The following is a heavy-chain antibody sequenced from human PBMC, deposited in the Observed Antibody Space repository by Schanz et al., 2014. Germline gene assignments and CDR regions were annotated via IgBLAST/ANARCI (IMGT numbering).Heavy chain of an antibody. Sequence: EVQLLESGGGLVQPGGSLRLSCLASGFAFSSYGMNWLRQAPGKGLEWVSYISSSSSTRYYADSVKGRFTISRDNAKNSLFLQMNSLRAEDTAVYYCVRDSFFAFDYWGQGTLVTVSS. CDR1: GFAFSSYG. CDR3: VRDSFFAFDY. V-gene: IGHV3-48*01. J-gene: IGHJ4*02. D-gene: IGHD3-3*01. CDR2: ISSSSSTR.